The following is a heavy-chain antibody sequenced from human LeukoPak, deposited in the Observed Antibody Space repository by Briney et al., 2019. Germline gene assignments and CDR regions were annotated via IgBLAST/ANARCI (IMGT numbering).Heavy chain of an antibody. Sequence: GGSLRLSCVASGFTFSSYWMHWVRQVPGKGLVWVSRINADGITTSYADSVRGRFTISRDNAKNTLYLQMSSLRAEDTAVYYCARVEGSSWYAFDIWGRGTMVTVSS. CDR2: INADGITT. J-gene: IGHJ3*02. CDR3: ARVEGSSWYAFDI. V-gene: IGHV3-74*01. CDR1: GFTFSSYW. D-gene: IGHD6-13*01.